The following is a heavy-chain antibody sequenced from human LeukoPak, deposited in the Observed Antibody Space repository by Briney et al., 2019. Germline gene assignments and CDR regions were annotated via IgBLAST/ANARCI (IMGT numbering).Heavy chain of an antibody. D-gene: IGHD4-17*01. CDR3: ARRGGTVTSPFDY. Sequence: SGPTLVNPTQTLTLTCTFSGFSLSTSAVGVGWIRQPPGKGLEWIGTIYYSGSSSYNTSLKSRVTISVDTSKNQFSLKLSSVTAADTAVYYCARRGGTVTSPFDYWGQGTLLTVSS. V-gene: IGHV4-39*01. CDR2: IYYSGSS. CDR1: GFSLSTSAVG. J-gene: IGHJ4*02.